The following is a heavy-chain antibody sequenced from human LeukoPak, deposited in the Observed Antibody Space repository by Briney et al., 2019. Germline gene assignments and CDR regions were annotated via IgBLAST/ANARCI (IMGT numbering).Heavy chain of an antibody. V-gene: IGHV4-59*07. D-gene: IGHD3-10*01. CDR1: SGSINSYY. CDR2: TFYSGST. Sequence: PSDTLSLTCTVSSGSINSYYWTWIRQPPGKGLEWIGNTFYSGSTNYNPSLMSRVSISVDTSKNQVSLNLNSVTAADTAVYYCATVAVVRGVTFFDYWGQGTLVTVSS. CDR3: ATVAVVRGVTFFDY. J-gene: IGHJ4*02.